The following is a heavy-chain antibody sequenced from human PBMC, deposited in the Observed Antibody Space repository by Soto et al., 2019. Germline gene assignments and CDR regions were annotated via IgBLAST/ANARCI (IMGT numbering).Heavy chain of an antibody. CDR3: ARGKYYYGSGSYKNQIDYFDY. V-gene: IGHV4-59*12. CDR1: GGSISSYY. Sequence: PSETLSLTCTVSGGSISSYYWSWIRQPPGKGLEWIGYIYYSGSTNYNPSLKSRVTISVDTSKNQFSLKLSSVTAADTAVYYCARGKYYYGSGSYKNQIDYFDYWGQGTRVTVAS. CDR2: IYYSGST. J-gene: IGHJ4*02. D-gene: IGHD3-10*01.